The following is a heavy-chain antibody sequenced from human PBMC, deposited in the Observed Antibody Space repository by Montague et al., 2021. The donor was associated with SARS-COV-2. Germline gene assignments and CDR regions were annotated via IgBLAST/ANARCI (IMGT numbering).Heavy chain of an antibody. CDR1: GGSISGDNYY. CDR3: ARVQGFTMIVVVIGAFDI. J-gene: IGHJ3*02. V-gene: IGHV4-31*03. D-gene: IGHD3-22*01. CDR2: IYYSGST. Sequence: TLSLTCTVSGGSISGDNYYWTWMRQHPGKGLEWIGYIYYSGSTYYNPSLKSRVTISVDTSKNQFSLKLRSVTAADTAVYYCARVQGFTMIVVVIGAFDIWGQGTMVTVSS.